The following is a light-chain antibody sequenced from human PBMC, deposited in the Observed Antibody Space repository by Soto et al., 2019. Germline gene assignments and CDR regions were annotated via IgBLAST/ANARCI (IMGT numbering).Light chain of an antibody. J-gene: IGKJ2*01. Sequence: EIVLTQSPGTLSLSPGERATLSCRASQSVSSSYLAWYQQKPGQAPRLLIYGASSRDTGIPDRFSGSGSGTDFTLTISRLEPEDFVVYYCKQYGSSPPYTFGQGTKLEIK. CDR2: GAS. CDR1: QSVSSSY. CDR3: KQYGSSPPYT. V-gene: IGKV3-20*01.